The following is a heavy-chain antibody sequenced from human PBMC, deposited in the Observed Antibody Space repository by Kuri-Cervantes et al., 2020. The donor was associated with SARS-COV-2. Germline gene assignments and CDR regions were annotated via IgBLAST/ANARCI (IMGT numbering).Heavy chain of an antibody. V-gene: IGHV4-4*02. D-gene: IGHD3-3*01. J-gene: IGHJ4*02. Sequence: LRPCYAVCGGSISSSNWWSWVRQPPGQGLEWIGEIYHSGSTNYNPSPKSRVTITVDTSKNQFSLKLSSVTAADTAVYYCASLSTYYDFRSGYFDYWGQGTLVTVSS. CDR2: IYHSGST. CDR1: GGSISSSNW. CDR3: ASLSTYYDFRSGYFDY.